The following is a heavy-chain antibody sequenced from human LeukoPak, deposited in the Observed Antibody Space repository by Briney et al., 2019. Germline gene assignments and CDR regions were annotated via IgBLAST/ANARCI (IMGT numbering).Heavy chain of an antibody. CDR2: IIPIFGTA. CDR3: ARDEGIWSGYDYAPFDY. J-gene: IGHJ4*02. D-gene: IGHD3-3*01. Sequence: SVKLSCKASGGTFSSYAISWVRQAPGQGLEWIGRIIPIFGTANYAQKFQGRVTITTDESTSTAYMELSSLRSEDTAVYYCARDEGIWSGYDYAPFDYWGRGTLVTVSS. CDR1: GGTFSSYA. V-gene: IGHV1-69*05.